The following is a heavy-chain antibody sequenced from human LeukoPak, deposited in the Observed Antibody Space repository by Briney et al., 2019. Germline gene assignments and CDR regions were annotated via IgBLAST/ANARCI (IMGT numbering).Heavy chain of an antibody. CDR3: ARDTLVVDCSGGSCYSDGMDV. V-gene: IGHV4-4*02. J-gene: IGHJ6*02. D-gene: IGHD2-15*01. CDR1: GGSISSSNW. Sequence: SETLSLTCAVSGGSISSSNWWSWVRQPPGKGLEWIGEIYHSGSTNYNPSLKSRVTISVDRSKNQFSLKLSSVTAADTAVYYCARDTLVVDCSGGSCYSDGMDVWGQGTTVTVSS. CDR2: IYHSGST.